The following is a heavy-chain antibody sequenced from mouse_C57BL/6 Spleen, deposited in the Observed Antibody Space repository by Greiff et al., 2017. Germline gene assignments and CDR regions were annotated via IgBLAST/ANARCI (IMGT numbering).Heavy chain of an antibody. J-gene: IGHJ4*01. D-gene: IGHD1-1*01. V-gene: IGHV5-9-1*02. CDR1: GFTFSSYA. Sequence: EVQRVESGEGLVKPGGSLKLSCAASGFTFSSYAMSWVRQTPEKRLEWVAYISSGGDYIYYADTVKGRFTISRDNARNTLYLQMSSLKSEDTAMYYCTRVDNYYGSSYAMDYWGQGTSVTVSS. CDR3: TRVDNYYGSSYAMDY. CDR2: ISSGGDYI.